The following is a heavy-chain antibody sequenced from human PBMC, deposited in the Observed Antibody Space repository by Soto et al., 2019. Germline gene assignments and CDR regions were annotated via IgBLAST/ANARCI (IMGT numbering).Heavy chain of an antibody. D-gene: IGHD6-13*01. Sequence: PGGSLRLSCAASGFTFSSYSMNWVRQAPGKGLEWVSSISSSSSYIYYADLVKGRFTISRDDAKNSLYLQMNSLRAEDTAVYYCARSYSSSWYGDAFDIWGQGTMVTVSS. V-gene: IGHV3-21*01. CDR1: GFTFSSYS. CDR3: ARSYSSSWYGDAFDI. J-gene: IGHJ3*02. CDR2: ISSSSSYI.